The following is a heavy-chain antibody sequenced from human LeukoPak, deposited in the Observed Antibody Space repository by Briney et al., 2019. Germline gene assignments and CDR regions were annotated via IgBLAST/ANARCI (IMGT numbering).Heavy chain of an antibody. J-gene: IGHJ4*02. CDR1: GGSFSGYY. D-gene: IGHD3-10*01. V-gene: IGHV4-34*01. CDR2: INHSGST. Sequence: SETLSLTCAVYGGSFSGYYWSWIRQPPGKGLEWIGEINHSGSTNYNPSLKSRVTISVDTSKNQFSLKLSSVTAADTAVYYCARGVWFGEPRPVDYWGRGTLVTVSS. CDR3: ARGVWFGEPRPVDY.